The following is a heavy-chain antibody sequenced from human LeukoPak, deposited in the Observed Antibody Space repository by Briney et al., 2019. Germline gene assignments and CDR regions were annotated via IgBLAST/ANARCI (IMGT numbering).Heavy chain of an antibody. Sequence: GGSLRLSCAASGFTFSSYAMHWVRQAPGKGLEWVAVISYDGSNKYYADSVKGRFTISRDNSKNTLYLQMNSLRAEDTAVYYCAREGYSSSWSASYYYYYGMDVWGQGTTVTVSS. V-gene: IGHV3-30-3*01. J-gene: IGHJ6*02. CDR3: AREGYSSSWSASYYYYYGMDV. D-gene: IGHD6-13*01. CDR1: GFTFSSYA. CDR2: ISYDGSNK.